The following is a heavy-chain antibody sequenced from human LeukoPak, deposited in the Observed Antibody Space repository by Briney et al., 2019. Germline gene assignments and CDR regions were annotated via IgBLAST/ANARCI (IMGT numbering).Heavy chain of an antibody. CDR2: ISSSSTI. CDR1: GFTFSSYA. V-gene: IGHV3-48*01. Sequence: GGSLRLSCAASGFTFSSYAMSWVRQAPGKGLEWVSYISSSSTIYYADSVKGRFTISRDNAKNSLYLQMNSLRAEDTAVYYCASERGWFGEFDYWGQGTLVTVSS. CDR3: ASERGWFGEFDY. J-gene: IGHJ4*02. D-gene: IGHD3-10*01.